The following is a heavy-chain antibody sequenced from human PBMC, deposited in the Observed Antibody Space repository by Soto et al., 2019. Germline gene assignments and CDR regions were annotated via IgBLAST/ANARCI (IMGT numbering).Heavy chain of an antibody. CDR1: GYTLTELS. CDR3: ARGTRRSDYFDY. Sequence: ASVKVSCKVSGYTLTELSMHWVRQAPGKGLEWMGGFDPEDGERIYAKKFQGRVTMTEDTSTNTAYMDLSSLKSDDSAVYYCARGTRRSDYFDYWGQGTLVTVSS. CDR2: FDPEDGER. V-gene: IGHV1-24*01. J-gene: IGHJ4*02.